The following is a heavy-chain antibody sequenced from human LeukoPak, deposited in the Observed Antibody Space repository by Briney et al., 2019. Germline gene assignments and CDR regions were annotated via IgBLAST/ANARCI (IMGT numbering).Heavy chain of an antibody. CDR1: GFTFSSYS. V-gene: IGHV3-21*01. CDR2: ISSSSSYI. CDR3: ASLSRYSSSWYADFDY. D-gene: IGHD6-13*01. J-gene: IGHJ4*02. Sequence: GGSLRLSCAASGFTFSSYSMNWVRQAPGKGLDWDSSISSSSSYIYYADSVKGRFTISRDNAKNSLYLQMNSLRAEDTAVYYCASLSRYSSSWYADFDYWGQGTLVTVSS.